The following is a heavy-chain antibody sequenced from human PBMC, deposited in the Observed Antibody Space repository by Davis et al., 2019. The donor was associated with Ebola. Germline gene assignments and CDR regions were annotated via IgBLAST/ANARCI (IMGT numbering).Heavy chain of an antibody. CDR2: HGTSGDT. Sequence: PGGSLRLSCAASGFIFRSYVMSWVRQAPGKGLEWVSTHGTSGDTYYAASVKGRFTISRDNSKNTLYLEMNGLRVEDTAIYYCAKDTSNIWFDIWGQGTMVTVSS. CDR3: AKDTSNIWFDI. CDR1: GFIFRSYV. V-gene: IGHV3-23*01. D-gene: IGHD2/OR15-2a*01. J-gene: IGHJ3*02.